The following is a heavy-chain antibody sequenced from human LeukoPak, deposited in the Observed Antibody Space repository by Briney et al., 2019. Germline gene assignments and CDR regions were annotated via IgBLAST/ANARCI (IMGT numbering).Heavy chain of an antibody. CDR3: ARVVVTALYYFDY. CDR1: GGSISSSNW. V-gene: IGHV4-4*02. Sequence: SGTLSLTCAVSGGSISSSNWWSWVRQPPGKGLEWIGEIYHSGSTNYNPSLKSRVTTSVDKSKNQFSLKLSSVTAADTAVYYCARVVVTALYYFDYWGQGTLVTVSS. D-gene: IGHD2-21*02. J-gene: IGHJ4*02. CDR2: IYHSGST.